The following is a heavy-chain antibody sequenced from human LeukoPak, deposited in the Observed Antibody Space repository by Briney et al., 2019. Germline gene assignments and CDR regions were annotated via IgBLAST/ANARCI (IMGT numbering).Heavy chain of an antibody. Sequence: ASVKVSCKASGYTFTGYYMHWVRQAPGQGLEWMGWINPNSGGTNYAQKFQGRVTMTRDTSISTAYMELSRLRSDDTAVYYCARGSHYITHYDSSGYSNMDVWGKGTTVTVSS. D-gene: IGHD3-22*01. J-gene: IGHJ6*03. CDR3: ARGSHYITHYDSSGYSNMDV. CDR2: INPNSGGT. CDR1: GYTFTGYY. V-gene: IGHV1-2*02.